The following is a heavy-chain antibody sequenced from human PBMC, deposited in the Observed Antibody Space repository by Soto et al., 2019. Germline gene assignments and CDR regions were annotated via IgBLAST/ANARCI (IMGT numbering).Heavy chain of an antibody. CDR3: ARWGYCSSTSCYWYYYYYGMDV. D-gene: IGHD2-2*01. V-gene: IGHV3-30-3*01. Sequence: QVQLVESGGGVVQPGRSLRLSCAASGFTFSSYAMHWVRQAPGKGLEWVAVISYDGSNKYYADSVKGRFTISRDNSKNTLYLPMNSLRAEDTAVYYCARWGYCSSTSCYWYYYYYGMDVWGQGTTVTVSS. CDR1: GFTFSSYA. CDR2: ISYDGSNK. J-gene: IGHJ6*02.